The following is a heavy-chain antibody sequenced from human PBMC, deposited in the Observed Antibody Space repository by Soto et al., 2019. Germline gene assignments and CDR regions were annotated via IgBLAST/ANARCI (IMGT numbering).Heavy chain of an antibody. CDR3: ARADPGYCSSTSCYPLYNWFDP. Sequence: PSETLSLTCAVYGGSFSGYYWSWIRQPPGKGLEWIGEINHSGSTNYNPSLKSRVTISVDTSKNQFSLKLSSVTAADTAVYYCARADPGYCSSTSCYPLYNWFDPWGQGTLVTVSS. CDR2: INHSGST. V-gene: IGHV4-34*01. D-gene: IGHD2-2*01. CDR1: GGSFSGYY. J-gene: IGHJ5*02.